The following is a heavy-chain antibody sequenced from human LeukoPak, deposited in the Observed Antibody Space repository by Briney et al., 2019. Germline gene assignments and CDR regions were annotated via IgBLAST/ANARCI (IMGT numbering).Heavy chain of an antibody. V-gene: IGHV3-30*02. Sequence: KVSCKVSGYTLTELSIHWVRQAPGKGLEWVAFIRYDGSNKYYADSVKGRFTISRDNSKNTLYLQMNSLRAEDTAVYYCASKPKYTVNPVDVWGKGTTVTVSS. J-gene: IGHJ6*04. CDR1: GYTLTELS. D-gene: IGHD4-11*01. CDR3: ASKPKYTVNPVDV. CDR2: IRYDGSNK.